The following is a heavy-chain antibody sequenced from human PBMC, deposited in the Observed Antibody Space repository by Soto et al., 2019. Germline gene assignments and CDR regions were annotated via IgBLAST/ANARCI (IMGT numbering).Heavy chain of an antibody. V-gene: IGHV4-31*03. CDR3: ARHGRVNGPLTH. CDR2: IYYSGST. J-gene: IGHJ4*02. D-gene: IGHD1-26*01. CDR1: GGSISSGGYY. Sequence: SETLSLTCTVSGGSISSGGYYWSWIRQHPGKGLEWIGYIYYSGSTNYNPSLKSRVTISVDTSKNQFSLKLSSVTAADTAVYYCARHGRVNGPLTHWGQGTLVTVSS.